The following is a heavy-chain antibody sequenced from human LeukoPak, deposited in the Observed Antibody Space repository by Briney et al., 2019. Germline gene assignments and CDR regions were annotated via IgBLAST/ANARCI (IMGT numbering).Heavy chain of an antibody. CDR2: IYTSGST. CDR3: ARDSGLLWFGELQAFDI. J-gene: IGHJ3*02. V-gene: IGHV4-4*07. D-gene: IGHD3-10*01. Sequence: SETLSLTCTVSGGSISSYYWSWIRQPAGKGLEWIGRIYTSGSTNYIPSLKSRVTMSVDTSKNQFSLKLSSVTAADTAVYYCARDSGLLWFGELQAFDIWGQGTMVTVSS. CDR1: GGSISSYY.